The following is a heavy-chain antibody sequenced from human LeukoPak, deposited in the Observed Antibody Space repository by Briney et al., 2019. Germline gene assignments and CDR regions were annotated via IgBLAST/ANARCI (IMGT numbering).Heavy chain of an antibody. Sequence: GESLKISCKGSGYSFTSYWIGWVRHMPGKGLEWMGIIYPGDSDTRYSPSFQGQVTISADKSISTAYLQWSSLKASDTAMYYCASGSSTRLSAFDIWGQGTMVTVSS. CDR1: GYSFTSYW. D-gene: IGHD2-2*01. CDR2: IYPGDSDT. V-gene: IGHV5-51*01. J-gene: IGHJ3*02. CDR3: ASGSSTRLSAFDI.